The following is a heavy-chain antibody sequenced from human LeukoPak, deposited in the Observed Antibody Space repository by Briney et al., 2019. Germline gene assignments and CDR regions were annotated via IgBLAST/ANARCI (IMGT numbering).Heavy chain of an antibody. J-gene: IGHJ3*02. Sequence: SETLSLTCTVSGGSISSSSYYWGWIRQPPGKGLEWIGSIYYSGSTYYNPSLKNRVTISVDTSKNQFSLKLSSVTAADTAVYYCARARNYYDSSGFYYEGDAFDIWGQGTMVTVSS. D-gene: IGHD3-22*01. CDR2: IYYSGST. CDR3: ARARNYYDSSGFYYEGDAFDI. V-gene: IGHV4-39*07. CDR1: GGSISSSSYY.